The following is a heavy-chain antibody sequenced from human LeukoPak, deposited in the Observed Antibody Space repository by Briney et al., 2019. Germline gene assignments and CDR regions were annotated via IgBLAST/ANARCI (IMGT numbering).Heavy chain of an antibody. J-gene: IGHJ4*02. V-gene: IGHV1-2*02. CDR1: GYTFTGYY. D-gene: IGHD2-2*01. CDR3: ARDPPDIVVVPAARDHIPLDY. Sequence: ASVKVSCKASGYTFTGYYMHWVRQAPGQGLEWMGWINPNSGGTNYAQKFQGRVTMTRDTSISTAYMELSRLRSDDSAVYYCARDPPDIVVVPAARDHIPLDYWGQGTLVTVSS. CDR2: INPNSGGT.